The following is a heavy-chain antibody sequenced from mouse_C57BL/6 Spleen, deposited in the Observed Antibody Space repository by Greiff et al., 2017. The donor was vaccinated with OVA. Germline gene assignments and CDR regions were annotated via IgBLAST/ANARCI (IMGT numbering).Heavy chain of an antibody. Sequence: EVNVVASGGGLVKPGGSLKLSCAASVFTFSDYGLHWVRQAPEKGLEWVAYISSGRSTIYYADTVTGRFNISSDNAKNTLFLQMTSLRSEDTAMSYCARGLRQSPHFDCWGHGATLTVSS. CDR1: VFTFSDYG. J-gene: IGHJ2*01. D-gene: IGHD2-2*01. V-gene: IGHV5-17*01. CDR3: ARGLRQSPHFDC. CDR2: ISSGRSTI.